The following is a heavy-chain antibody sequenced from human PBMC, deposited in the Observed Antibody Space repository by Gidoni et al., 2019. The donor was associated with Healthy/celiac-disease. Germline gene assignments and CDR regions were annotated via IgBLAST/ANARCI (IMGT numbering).Heavy chain of an antibody. V-gene: IGHV1-69*01. CDR1: GGTFSSYA. D-gene: IGHD3-22*01. CDR3: ARGRPNYYDSSGYYPIDY. CDR2: SIPIFGTA. Sequence: QVQLVQSGAEVKKPGSSVKVSCKASGGTFSSYAISWVRQAPGQGLEWMGGSIPIFGTANYAQKFQGRVTITADESTSTAYMELSSLRSEDTAVYYCARGRPNYYDSSGYYPIDYWGQGTLVTVSS. J-gene: IGHJ4*02.